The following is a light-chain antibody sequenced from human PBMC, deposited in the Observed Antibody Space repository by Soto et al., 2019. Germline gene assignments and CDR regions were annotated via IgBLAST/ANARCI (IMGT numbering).Light chain of an antibody. J-gene: IGKJ5*01. V-gene: IGKV1-39*01. Sequence: DIQMTQSPSFLSASVGDRVTITCRASQSISSYLNWYQQKPGKAPKLLIYAASSLQSGVPSRFSGSGSGTDFSLTISSLQPEDFASYYCQQSYTTPITFGQGT. CDR3: QQSYTTPIT. CDR1: QSISSY. CDR2: AAS.